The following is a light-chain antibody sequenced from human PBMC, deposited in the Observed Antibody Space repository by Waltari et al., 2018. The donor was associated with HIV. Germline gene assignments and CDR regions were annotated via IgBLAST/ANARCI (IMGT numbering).Light chain of an antibody. J-gene: IGLJ2*01. CDR1: SSDVGGFNY. V-gene: IGLV2-14*03. CDR3: SSYTSSSTLVV. Sequence: QSALTQPASVSGSPGQSITISCTGTSSDVGGFNYVSWYQHHPGKAPKLMIYDVTSRPSGVSNRFSGCKSGNTASLTISGLQAEDEADYYCSSYTSSSTLVVFGRGTKLTVL. CDR2: DVT.